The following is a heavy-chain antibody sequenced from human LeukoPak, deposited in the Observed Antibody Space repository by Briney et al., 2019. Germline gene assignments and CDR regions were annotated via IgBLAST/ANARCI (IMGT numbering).Heavy chain of an antibody. D-gene: IGHD4-17*01. J-gene: IGHJ3*02. CDR2: IIPILGIA. V-gene: IGHV1-69*04. Sequence: GASVKVSCKASGGTFSSYAISWVRQARGQGLEWMGRIIPILGIANYAQKFQGRVTITADKSTSTAYMELSSLRSEDTAVYYCEYGSGAFDIWGQGTMVTVSS. CDR3: EYGSGAFDI. CDR1: GGTFSSYA.